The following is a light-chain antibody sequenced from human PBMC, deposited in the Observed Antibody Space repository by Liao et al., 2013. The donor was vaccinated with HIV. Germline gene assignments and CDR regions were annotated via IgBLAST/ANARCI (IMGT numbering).Light chain of an antibody. CDR2: NDS. CDR1: NIGSKS. J-gene: IGLJ3*02. Sequence: SYELTQPPSVSVAPGKTARITCGGNNIGSKSVHWYQQKPGQAPVLVIYNDSDRPSGIPERFSGSNSGNTATLTLSRVEAGDEADYFCQVWDSISDQVVFGGGTKLTVL. CDR3: QVWDSISDQVV. V-gene: IGLV3-21*01.